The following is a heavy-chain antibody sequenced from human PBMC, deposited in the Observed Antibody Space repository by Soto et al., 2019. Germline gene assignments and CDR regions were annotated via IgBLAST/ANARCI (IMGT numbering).Heavy chain of an antibody. J-gene: IGHJ4*02. V-gene: IGHV1-18*01. D-gene: IGHD3-10*01. CDR3: AREEWFGQTPFDS. CDR2: ISGYDGNT. Sequence: QVQLVQSGAEVKKSGASVKVSCKASGFTLNEFGVSWVRQAPGQGLEWMGWISGYDGNTNFAQKYEGRVRMTIDSSTSTAYMELRNLRSDDTAMYYCAREEWFGQTPFDSWGQGTLVTVSS. CDR1: GFTLNEFG.